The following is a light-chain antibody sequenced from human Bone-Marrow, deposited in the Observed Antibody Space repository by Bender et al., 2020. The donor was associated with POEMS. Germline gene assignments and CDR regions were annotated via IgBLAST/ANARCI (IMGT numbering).Light chain of an antibody. CDR2: DDT. CDR1: SIGSKI. J-gene: IGLJ1*01. CDR3: QVWDSSGDYF. Sequence: SYVLTQPPSVSVAPGQTARITCGGNSIGSKIVHWYQQKPGQAPVLVVYDDTDRPSGIPERFSGSNSGNTATLTISRVEAGDEADYYCQVWDSSGDYFFGSGTKVTVL. V-gene: IGLV3-21*02.